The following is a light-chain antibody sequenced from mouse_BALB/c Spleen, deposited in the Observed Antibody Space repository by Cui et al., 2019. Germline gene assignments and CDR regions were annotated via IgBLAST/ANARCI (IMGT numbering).Light chain of an antibody. CDR2: AAT. J-gene: IGKJ4*01. V-gene: IGKV12-46*01. Sequence: DIQMTQSPASLSVSVGEPVTITCRASENIYSNLAWYQQKQGKSPQLLVYAATNLADGVPSRFSGSGSGTQYSLKINSLQSEDFGSYYCQHFWGTPFTFGSGTKLEIK. CDR3: QHFWGTPFT. CDR1: ENIYSN.